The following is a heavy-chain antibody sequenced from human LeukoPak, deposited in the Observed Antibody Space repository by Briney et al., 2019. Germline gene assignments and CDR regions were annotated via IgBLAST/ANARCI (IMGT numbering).Heavy chain of an antibody. V-gene: IGHV1-2*02. CDR3: ARGGRTYYYGSGSSRKGYYFDY. Sequence: ASVKVSFKASGYTFTSYYMHWVRQAPGQGLEWMGWINPNSGGTNYAQKFQGRVTMTRDTSISTAYMELSRLRSDDTAVYYCARGGRTYYYGSGSSRKGYYFDYWGQGTLVTVSS. D-gene: IGHD3-10*01. CDR2: INPNSGGT. CDR1: GYTFTSYY. J-gene: IGHJ4*02.